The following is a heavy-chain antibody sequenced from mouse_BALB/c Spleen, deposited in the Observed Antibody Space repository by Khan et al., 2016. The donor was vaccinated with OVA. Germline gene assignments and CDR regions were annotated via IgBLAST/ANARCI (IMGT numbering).Heavy chain of an antibody. CDR3: GRKDYYGYDPFTY. V-gene: IGHV3-2*02. CDR1: GYSITSEYA. D-gene: IGHD2-2*01. CDR2: INYSGNT. J-gene: IGHJ3*01. Sequence: EVELVESGPGLVKPSQSLSLTCTVTGYSITSEYAWNWIRQFPGNKLEWMGYINYSGNTKFNPSLKNRTSITRDTSKNQFFLQLNSVTTEDTATYYCGRKDYYGYDPFTYWGQGTLVTGCA.